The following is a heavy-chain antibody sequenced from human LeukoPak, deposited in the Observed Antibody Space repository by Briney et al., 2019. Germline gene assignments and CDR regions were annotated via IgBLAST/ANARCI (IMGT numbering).Heavy chain of an antibody. CDR2: IRYDGNRK. J-gene: IGHJ4*02. CDR1: GFTFSSYG. Sequence: GGSLRLSCVASGFTFSSYGMHWVRQAPGKGLEWVAFIRYDGNRKYYADSVKGRFTISRDNSKNTLYLQMNSLRAEDTALFYCARDERALSYGLVDYWGQGTLVTVSS. D-gene: IGHD3-3*01. V-gene: IGHV3-30*02. CDR3: ARDERALSYGLVDY.